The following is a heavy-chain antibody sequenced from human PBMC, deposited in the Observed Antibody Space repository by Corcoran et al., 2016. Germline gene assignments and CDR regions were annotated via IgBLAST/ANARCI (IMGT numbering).Heavy chain of an antibody. J-gene: IGHJ4*02. D-gene: IGHD5-18*01. CDR1: GGSFSGYY. Sequence: QVQLQQWGAGLLKPSETLSLTCAVYGGSFSGYYWSWIRQPPGKGLEWIGEINHSGSTNYNPSLKSRVTISVDTSKNQFSLKLSSVTAADTAVYYCARNGDTAGFGYWGQGTLVTVSS. CDR2: INHSGST. CDR3: ARNGDTAGFGY. V-gene: IGHV4-34*01.